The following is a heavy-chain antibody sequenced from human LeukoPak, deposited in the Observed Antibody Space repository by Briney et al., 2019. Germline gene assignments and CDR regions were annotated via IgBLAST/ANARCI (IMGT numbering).Heavy chain of an antibody. V-gene: IGHV1-2*02. J-gene: IGHJ4*02. D-gene: IGHD3-10*01. CDR2: INPNSGGT. Sequence: ASVKVSCKASGCTFTGYYINWVRQAPGQGLEWMGWINPNSGGTNYAQKFQGRVTLTRDTSISTAYMELSSLRSDDTAVYYCAREYGSGAYYPLGYWGQGTLVTVSS. CDR1: GCTFTGYY. CDR3: AREYGSGAYYPLGY.